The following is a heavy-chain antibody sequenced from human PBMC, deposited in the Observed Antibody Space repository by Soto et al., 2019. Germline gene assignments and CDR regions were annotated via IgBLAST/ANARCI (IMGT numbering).Heavy chain of an antibody. J-gene: IGHJ3*02. CDR2: IDWDDDK. CDR1: GFSLRTSGMR. Sequence: SGPTLVNPTQTLTLTCTFSGFSLRTSGMRVTWIRQPPGKALEWLARIDWDDDKFYSTSLKTRLTISKDTSKNQVVLTMTNMDPVDTATYYCARMHGGNSRDAFDIWGQGTMVTVSS. CDR3: ARMHGGNSRDAFDI. V-gene: IGHV2-70*04. D-gene: IGHD2-21*02.